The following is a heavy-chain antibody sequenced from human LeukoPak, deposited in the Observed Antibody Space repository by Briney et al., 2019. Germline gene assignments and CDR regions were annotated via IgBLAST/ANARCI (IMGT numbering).Heavy chain of an antibody. CDR3: ARHRLGYSYGPFDY. J-gene: IGHJ4*02. D-gene: IGHD5-18*01. V-gene: IGHV4-59*08. CDR1: GGSLNTYY. CDR2: ISYTGST. Sequence: SETLSLTCNVSGGSLNTYYWSWVRQPPGKGLEWIGYISYTGSTNYNPSLRSRVTISVDTSKTQFSLKLSSVTAADTAVYYCARHRLGYSYGPFDYWGQGTLVTVSS.